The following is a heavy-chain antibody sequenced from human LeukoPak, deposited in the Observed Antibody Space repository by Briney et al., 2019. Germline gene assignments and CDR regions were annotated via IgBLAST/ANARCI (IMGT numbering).Heavy chain of an antibody. Sequence: AASVKVSCKASGYTFTSYGITWVRQAPGQGLEWMGWISPYNGNRDYAQKLQGRVTMTTDTSTSTAYVELRSVRSDDTAMYYCVSGSDFDYWGQGTLVTVSS. J-gene: IGHJ4*02. CDR1: GYTFTSYG. V-gene: IGHV1-18*01. CDR2: ISPYNGNR. CDR3: VSGSDFDY. D-gene: IGHD1-26*01.